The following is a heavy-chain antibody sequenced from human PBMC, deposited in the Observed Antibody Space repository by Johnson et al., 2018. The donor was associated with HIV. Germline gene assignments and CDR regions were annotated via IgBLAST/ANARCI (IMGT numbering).Heavy chain of an antibody. CDR1: GFTFSSYA. J-gene: IGHJ3*02. CDR2: ISGSGGST. D-gene: IGHD1-20*01. CDR3: AKGGYNWKFDGFDI. V-gene: IGHV3-23*04. Sequence: EVQVVESGGGVVQPGRSLRLSCAASGFTFSSYAMSWVRQAPGKGLEWVSAISGSGGSTYYADSVKGRFTISRANSKNTLYLQLNSLRAEDTAVYYCAKGGYNWKFDGFDIWGQGTMVTVSS.